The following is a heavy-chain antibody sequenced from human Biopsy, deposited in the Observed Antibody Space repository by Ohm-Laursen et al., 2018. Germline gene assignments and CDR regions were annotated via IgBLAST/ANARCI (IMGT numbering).Heavy chain of an antibody. Sequence: SLRLSCAASGFTFNAYWMYWVRQVPGKGLVCVSHIKSVGSWTNYADSVRGRFTISRDNAKNTLYLQMNSLRAEDTAVYYCVSFLKDLNMAVWGQGTTVTVSS. CDR1: GFTFNAYW. CDR2: IKSVGSWT. J-gene: IGHJ6*02. D-gene: IGHD2-15*01. CDR3: VSFLKDLNMAV. V-gene: IGHV3-74*01.